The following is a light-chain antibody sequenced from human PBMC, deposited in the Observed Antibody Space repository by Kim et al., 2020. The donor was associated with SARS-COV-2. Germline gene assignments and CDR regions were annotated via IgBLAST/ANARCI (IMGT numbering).Light chain of an antibody. CDR3: SAWDSSLSAWV. V-gene: IGLV10-54*01. J-gene: IGLJ3*02. CDR2: RNN. CDR1: RNNVGDQG. Sequence: RQAATHACTGTRNNVGDQGAAWLQQHQGHPPKLLSYRNNNRPSGISERLSASRSGNTASLTITGLQPEDAADYYCSAWDSSLSAWVFGGGTQLTVL.